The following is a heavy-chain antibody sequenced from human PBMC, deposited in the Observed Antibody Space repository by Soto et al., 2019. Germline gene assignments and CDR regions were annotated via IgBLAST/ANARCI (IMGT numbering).Heavy chain of an antibody. J-gene: IGHJ4*02. CDR1: GFTFTGYY. Sequence: QVQLVQSEAEVREAGASVKVSCKASGFTFTGYYIHWVRQAPGQGLEWMGWIKSNGGDPKYAQKFQDRVTMTRDTSMNTVYMELSRLTSDDTAVXXXXRDERSYGEPPFDYWGQGTLVAVSS. CDR2: IKSNGGDP. V-gene: IGHV1-2*02. CDR3: XRDERSYGEPPFDY. D-gene: IGHD3-16*01.